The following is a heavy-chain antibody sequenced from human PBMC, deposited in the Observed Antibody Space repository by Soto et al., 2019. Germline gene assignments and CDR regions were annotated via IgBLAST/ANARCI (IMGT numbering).Heavy chain of an antibody. CDR1: GFTFDDYA. J-gene: IGHJ4*02. CDR2: ISWNSGSI. V-gene: IGHV3-9*01. CDR3: AKEGGGEVGFDY. Sequence: EVQLVESGGGLVQPGRSLRLSCAASGFTFDDYAMHWVRQAPGKGLEWVSGISWNSGSIGYADSVKGRFTISRDNAKNSLYLQMNSLRAEDTALYYCAKEGGGEVGFDYWGQGTLVTVSS. D-gene: IGHD3-16*01.